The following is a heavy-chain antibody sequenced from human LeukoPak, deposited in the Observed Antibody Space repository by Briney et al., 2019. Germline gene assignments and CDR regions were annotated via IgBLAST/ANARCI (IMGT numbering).Heavy chain of an antibody. CDR2: INTNTGNP. D-gene: IGHD5-12*01. Sequence: VASVKVSCKASGYTFTSFSMNWVRQAPGQGLEWMGWINTNTGNPTYAQGFTGRFVFSLDTSDSTAYLQVSSLKAEDTAVYYCARVRGYSGYEPGYWGQGTLVTVSS. J-gene: IGHJ4*02. CDR1: GYTFTSFS. V-gene: IGHV7-4-1*02. CDR3: ARVRGYSGYEPGY.